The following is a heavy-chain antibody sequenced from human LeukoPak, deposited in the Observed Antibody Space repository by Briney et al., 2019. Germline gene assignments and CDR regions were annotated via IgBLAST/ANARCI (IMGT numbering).Heavy chain of an antibody. CDR3: ARDRNNRTPFED. CDR1: GFTFSDYY. D-gene: IGHD1-14*01. V-gene: IGHV3-11*06. J-gene: IGHJ4*02. CDR2: ISTSSSYT. Sequence: GGSLRLSCAASGFTFSDYYMSWIRQAPGKGLEWVSYISTSSSYTDYADSVKGRFTISRDNAKNTLYLQMNNLRAEDTAVYYCARDRNNRTPFEDWGQGTLVTVSS.